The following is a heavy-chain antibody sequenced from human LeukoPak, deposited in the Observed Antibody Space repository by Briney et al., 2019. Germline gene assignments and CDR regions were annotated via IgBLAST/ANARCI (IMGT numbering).Heavy chain of an antibody. CDR1: GDSISNYY. V-gene: IGHV4-59*08. CDR2: IYYSGST. Sequence: KSSETLSLTCTVSGDSISNYYWSWIRQPPGKGLEWIGYIYYSGSTNYNPSLKSRVTLSVDTSKNQFSLTLSSVTAADTAVYYCASMTGYSSGLRFDYWGQGTLVTVSS. CDR3: ASMTGYSSGLRFDY. J-gene: IGHJ4*02. D-gene: IGHD5-18*01.